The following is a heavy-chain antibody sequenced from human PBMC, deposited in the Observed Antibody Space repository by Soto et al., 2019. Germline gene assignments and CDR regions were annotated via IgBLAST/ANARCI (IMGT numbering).Heavy chain of an antibody. J-gene: IGHJ4*02. V-gene: IGHV5-51*01. CDR1: GYSFTSYW. CDR2: IYPGDSDT. Sequence: GESLKISCKASGYSFTSYWIAWVRQMPGKGLEWMGIIYPGDSDTRYSPSFQGQVTISADRSIGTAYLHWSSLKASDTAMYYCAREGGYCSSTSCQGIDYWGQGTLVTVSS. CDR3: AREGGYCSSTSCQGIDY. D-gene: IGHD2-2*01.